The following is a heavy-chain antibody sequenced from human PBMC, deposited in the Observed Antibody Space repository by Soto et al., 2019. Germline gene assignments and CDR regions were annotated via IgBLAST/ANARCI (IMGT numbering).Heavy chain of an antibody. Sequence: QVQLVQSGDELKKPGASVKVSCKASDYTFNSYGISWVRKAPGQGLEWMGWLSGDNGDIKYAQKFQARVTMTTDISTSTVYRELRSLSSDDTAVYFCAGSRGFGFDFWGQGTLVTVS. V-gene: IGHV1-18*01. J-gene: IGHJ4*02. CDR2: LSGDNGDI. CDR1: DYTFNSYG. CDR3: AGSRGFGFDF. D-gene: IGHD2-15*01.